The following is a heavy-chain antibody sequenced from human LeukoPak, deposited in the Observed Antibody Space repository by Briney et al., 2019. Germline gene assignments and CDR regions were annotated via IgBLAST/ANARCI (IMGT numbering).Heavy chain of an antibody. Sequence: PGGSLRLSCAASGFTFSSCWMTWVRQAPGKGLEWVANIKEDGSKKNYVDSVKGRFTISRDNDKNTLYLQMNSLRAEDTAVYYCARERELAQGMDVWGQGTTVTVSS. CDR2: IKEDGSKK. J-gene: IGHJ6*02. CDR1: GFTFSSCW. CDR3: ARERELAQGMDV. D-gene: IGHD3-10*01. V-gene: IGHV3-7*01.